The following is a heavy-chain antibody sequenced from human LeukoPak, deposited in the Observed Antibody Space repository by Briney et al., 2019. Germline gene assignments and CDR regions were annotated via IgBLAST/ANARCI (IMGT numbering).Heavy chain of an antibody. Sequence: GGSLRLSCAASGFTFSSYAMSWVRQAPGKGLEWVSAISGSGGSTYYADSVKGRFTISRDNSKNTLYLQMNSLRAEDTAVYYCAKDADYYDSSGFDAFDIWGQGTMVTVSP. V-gene: IGHV3-23*01. CDR1: GFTFSSYA. CDR2: ISGSGGST. D-gene: IGHD3-22*01. J-gene: IGHJ3*02. CDR3: AKDADYYDSSGFDAFDI.